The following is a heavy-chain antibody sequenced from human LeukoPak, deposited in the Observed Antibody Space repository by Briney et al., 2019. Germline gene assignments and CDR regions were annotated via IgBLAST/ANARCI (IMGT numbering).Heavy chain of an antibody. D-gene: IGHD6-19*01. J-gene: IGHJ3*02. CDR1: GFTFSSFE. Sequence: GGSLRLSCAASGFTFSSFEMNWVRQAPGKGLEWVSYVSGSGTNIYYADSVKGRFTISRDNAKNSLSLQMNSLRAEDTAIYYCAGEAVPGGRGDTFDIWGQGTMVTVSS. CDR2: VSGSGTNI. CDR3: AGEAVPGGRGDTFDI. V-gene: IGHV3-48*03.